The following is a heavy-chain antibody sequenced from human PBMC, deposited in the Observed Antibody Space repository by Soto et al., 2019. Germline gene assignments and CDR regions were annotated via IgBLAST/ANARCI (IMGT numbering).Heavy chain of an antibody. CDR3: ARDASGWTSWGAFDI. Sequence: EVQLVESGGGLVQPGGSLRLSCAASGFTFSSYWMSWVRQAPGKGLEWVANIKQDGSEKYYVDSVKGRFTISRDNAKNSMYLEMNSLIAEDTAVYYCARDASGWTSWGAFDIWGQGTMVTVSS. CDR2: IKQDGSEK. V-gene: IGHV3-7*05. D-gene: IGHD6-19*01. J-gene: IGHJ3*02. CDR1: GFTFSSYW.